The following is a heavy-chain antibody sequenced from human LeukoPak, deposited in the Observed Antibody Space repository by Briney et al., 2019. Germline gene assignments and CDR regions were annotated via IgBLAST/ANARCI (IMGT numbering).Heavy chain of an antibody. CDR2: INHSGST. V-gene: IGHV4-34*01. J-gene: IGHJ6*03. D-gene: IGHD1-14*01. CDR3: ARGYMGYYYYYMDV. CDR1: GVSFSGYY. Sequence: SETLSLTCAVYGVSFSGYYWSWIRQPPGKGLEWIGEINHSGSTNYNPSLKSRVTISVDTSKNQFFLKMSSVTAADTAVYYCARGYMGYYYYYMDVWGKGTTVTVSS.